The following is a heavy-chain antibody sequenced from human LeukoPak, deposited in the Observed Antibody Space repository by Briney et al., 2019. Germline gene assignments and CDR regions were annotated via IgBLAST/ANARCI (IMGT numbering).Heavy chain of an antibody. CDR2: ISSSSSTI. V-gene: IGHV3-48*04. J-gene: IGHJ4*02. CDR1: GFTFSSYS. Sequence: PGGSLRLSCAASGFTFSSYSMNWVRQAPGKGLEWVSYISSSSSTIYYADSVKGRFTISRDNAKNSLYLQMNSLRAEDTAVYYCARGSTYYYGSGSYYFTYFDYWGQGTLVTVSS. D-gene: IGHD3-10*01. CDR3: ARGSTYYYGSGSYYFTYFDY.